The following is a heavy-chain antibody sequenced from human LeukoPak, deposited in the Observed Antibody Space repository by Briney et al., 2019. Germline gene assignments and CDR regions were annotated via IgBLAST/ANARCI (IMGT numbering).Heavy chain of an antibody. CDR2: ISGGGGTT. J-gene: IGHJ6*02. D-gene: IGHD3-3*01. V-gene: IGHV3-23*01. CDR3: AKEGNYDFWSGFSYGMDI. CDR1: GFTFSSYV. Sequence: PGGSLRLSCAASGFTFSSYVMSWARQAPGKGLEWVSDISGGGGTTYYADYVKGRFTISRDNSKNTLYLQMNSLRAEDTAVYYCAKEGNYDFWSGFSYGMDIWGQGTTVSVSS.